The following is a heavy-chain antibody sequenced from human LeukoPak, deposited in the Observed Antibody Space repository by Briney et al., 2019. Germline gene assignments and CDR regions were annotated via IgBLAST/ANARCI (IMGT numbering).Heavy chain of an antibody. CDR2: INPDSGAT. V-gene: IGHV1-2*02. D-gene: IGHD6-19*01. CDR1: GYTFTGYY. J-gene: IGHJ4*02. Sequence: ASVKVSCKASGYTFTGYYMHWVRQAPGQGLEWMGWINPDSGATNYAQKFQGRVTMTRDTSISTAYMELSRLRSDDTAVYYCASGYSSGWYHYWGQGTLVTVSS. CDR3: ASGYSSGWYHY.